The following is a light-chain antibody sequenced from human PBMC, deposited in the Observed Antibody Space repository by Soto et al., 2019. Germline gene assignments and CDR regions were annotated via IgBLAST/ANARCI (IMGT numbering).Light chain of an antibody. V-gene: IGLV2-8*01. CDR3: SSYAGSNYV. CDR1: SSDVGGYNY. Sequence: QSVLTQPPSASGSPGQSVTISCTGTSSDVGGYNYVSWYQRHPGKAPKLMIYEVSKRPSGVPDRFSGSKSGNTASLTVSGLQAEDEADYYCSSYAGSNYVFGTGTKVTVL. J-gene: IGLJ1*01. CDR2: EVS.